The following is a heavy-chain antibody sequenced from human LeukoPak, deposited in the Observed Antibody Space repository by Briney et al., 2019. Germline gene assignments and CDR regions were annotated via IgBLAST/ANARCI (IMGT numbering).Heavy chain of an antibody. CDR1: GFTFSSCW. CDR3: AREYSSSSGRSFDY. V-gene: IGHV3-7*01. D-gene: IGHD6-6*01. Sequence: GGSLRLSCAASGFTFSSCWMSWVRQAPGKGLEWVANIKQDASETHYVDSVKGRFTISRDNAKNSLYLQMNSLRAEDTAVYYCAREYSSSSGRSFDYWGQGTLVTVSS. CDR2: IKQDASET. J-gene: IGHJ4*02.